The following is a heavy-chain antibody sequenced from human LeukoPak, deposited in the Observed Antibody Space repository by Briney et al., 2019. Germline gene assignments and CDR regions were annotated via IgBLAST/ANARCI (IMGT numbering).Heavy chain of an antibody. CDR1: GGSSSSYY. CDR2: VHYGGST. J-gene: IGHJ4*02. D-gene: IGHD6-13*01. CDR3: ATAGYSRSRFDY. Sequence: SETLSLTCSVSGGSSSSYYWNWIRQPPGKGLEWIGHVHYGGSTNYNPSLKSRVSISVDTSKNQFSLKLTSVTAADSAVYYCATAGYSRSRFDYWGQGTLVTVSS. V-gene: IGHV4-59*01.